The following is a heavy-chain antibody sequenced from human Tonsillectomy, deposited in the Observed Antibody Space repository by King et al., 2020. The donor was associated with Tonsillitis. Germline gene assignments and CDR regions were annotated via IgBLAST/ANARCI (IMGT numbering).Heavy chain of an antibody. Sequence: VQLVESGGGLVQPGGSLRLSCAGSGFTSDKYGMHWVRQAPGTGLEWVSGITLDSNKIGYADSVKGRFTISRDNAKNSLYLQMNSLRAEDTALYYRTKDLVPGGADVWGQGTTVTVSS. CDR3: TKDLVPGGADV. CDR1: GFTSDKYG. CDR2: ITLDSNKI. V-gene: IGHV3-9*02. D-gene: IGHD3-16*01. J-gene: IGHJ6*02.